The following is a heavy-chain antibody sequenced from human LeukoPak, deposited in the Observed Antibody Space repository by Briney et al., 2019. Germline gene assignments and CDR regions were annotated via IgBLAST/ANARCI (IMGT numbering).Heavy chain of an antibody. CDR2: IKEDGTET. CDR1: GFMFSSNW. V-gene: IGHV3-7*01. D-gene: IGHD3-22*01. Sequence: GGSLRLSCAASGFMFSSNWMSWVRLAPGKGLEWVANIKEDGTETYYVDSVKGRFTISRDNAKNSLYLQMNSLRAEDTAVYYCARAAGYYDAWDYWGQGTLVTVSS. J-gene: IGHJ4*02. CDR3: ARAAGYYDAWDY.